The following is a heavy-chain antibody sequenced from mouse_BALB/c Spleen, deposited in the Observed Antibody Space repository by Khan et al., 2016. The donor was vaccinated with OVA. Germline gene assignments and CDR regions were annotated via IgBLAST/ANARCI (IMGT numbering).Heavy chain of an antibody. Sequence: QIQLVQSGAELMKPGASVKLSCKATGYTFSSYWIAWVKQSPGHSLEWIGEILPGCCRTNYNDKFKGKATFTADTSHTKPYLQISNLTSDDSAVLYCARGNYYGSSEWLGYWGQGTLVTVSA. V-gene: IGHV1-9*01. CDR2: ILPGCCRT. J-gene: IGHJ3*01. CDR3: ARGNYYGSSEWLGY. D-gene: IGHD1-1*01. CDR1: GYTFSSYW.